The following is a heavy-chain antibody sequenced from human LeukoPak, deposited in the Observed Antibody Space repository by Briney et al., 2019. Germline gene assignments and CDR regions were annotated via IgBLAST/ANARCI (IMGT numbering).Heavy chain of an antibody. D-gene: IGHD3-22*01. CDR2: IYYSGST. J-gene: IGHJ4*02. CDR1: GGSTSSYY. CDR3: AKDMVGGGYYYDSSGIDY. V-gene: IGHV4-59*01. Sequence: SETLSLTCTVSGGSTSSYYWSWIRQPPGKGLEWIGYIYYSGSTNYNPSLKSRVTISVDTSKNQFSLKLSSVTAADTAVYYCAKDMVGGGYYYDSSGIDYWGQGTLVTVSS.